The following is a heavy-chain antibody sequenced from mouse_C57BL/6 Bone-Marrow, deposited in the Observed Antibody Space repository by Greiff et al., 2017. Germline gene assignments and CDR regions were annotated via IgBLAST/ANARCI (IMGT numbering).Heavy chain of an antibody. Sequence: VQLQQPGAELVKPGASVKLSCKASGYTFTSYGISWVKQRTGQGLEWIGEIYPRSGNTYYNEKFKGKATLTADKSSSTAYMELRSLTSEDSAVYYCARYPYYYGSGYYYAMDYWGQGTSVTVSS. V-gene: IGHV1-81*01. CDR1: GYTFTSYG. CDR2: IYPRSGNT. J-gene: IGHJ4*01. CDR3: ARYPYYYGSGYYYAMDY. D-gene: IGHD1-1*01.